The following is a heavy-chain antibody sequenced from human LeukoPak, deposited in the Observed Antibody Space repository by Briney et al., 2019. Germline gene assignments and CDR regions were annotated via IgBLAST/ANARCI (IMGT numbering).Heavy chain of an antibody. CDR3: ARQFGAAPGTGYSQH. CDR2: INAGNGNT. V-gene: IGHV1-3*01. CDR1: GYTFTSYA. Sequence: GASVKVSCKASGYTFTSYAMHWVRQAPGQRLEWMGWINAGNGNTKYSQKFQGRVTITRDTSASTAYMELSSLRSEDTAVYYCARQFGAAPGTGYSQHWGQGTLVTVSS. J-gene: IGHJ1*01. D-gene: IGHD6-13*01.